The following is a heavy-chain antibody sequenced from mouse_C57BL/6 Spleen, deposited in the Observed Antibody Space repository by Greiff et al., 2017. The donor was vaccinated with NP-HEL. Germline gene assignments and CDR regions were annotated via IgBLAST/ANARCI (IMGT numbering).Heavy chain of an antibody. D-gene: IGHD1-1*01. CDR2: IDPENGDT. J-gene: IGHJ2*01. CDR1: GFNIKDDY. CDR3: TTGYYGKDY. V-gene: IGHV14-4*01. Sequence: EVQLQQSGAELVRPGASVKLSCTASGFNIKDDYMHWVKQRPEQGLEWIGWIDPENGDTEYASKFQGKATITADTSSNTAYLQLRGLTSEDTAVYYCTTGYYGKDYWGQGTTLTVSS.